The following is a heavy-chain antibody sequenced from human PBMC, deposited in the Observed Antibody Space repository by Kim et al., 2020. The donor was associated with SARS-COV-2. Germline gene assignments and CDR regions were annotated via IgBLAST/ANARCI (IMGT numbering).Heavy chain of an antibody. CDR1: GFTFSSYS. Sequence: GGSLRLSCAASGFTFSSYSMNWVRQAPGKGLEWVSSISSSSSYIYYADSVKGRFTISRDNAKNSLYLQMNSLRAEDTAVYYCARDALTLRFTRLACPDYWGQGTLVTVSS. CDR3: ARDALTLRFTRLACPDY. J-gene: IGHJ4*02. CDR2: ISSSSSYI. V-gene: IGHV3-21*01. D-gene: IGHD6-6*01.